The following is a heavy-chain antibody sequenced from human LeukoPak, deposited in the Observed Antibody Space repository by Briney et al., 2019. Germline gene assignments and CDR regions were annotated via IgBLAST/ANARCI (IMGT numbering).Heavy chain of an antibody. CDR2: VSGSGGST. V-gene: IGHV3-23*01. CDR1: GITFSSYA. CDR3: AKGTTRIVAAGIPFDY. J-gene: IGHJ4*02. Sequence: GGSLRLSCVASGITFSSYAMSWVRQAPGKGLEWVSAVSGSGGSTYCADSVKGRFTISRDNSKNTLYLQMNSLRAEDTAVYHCAKGTTRIVAAGIPFDYWGQGTLVTVSS. D-gene: IGHD6-13*01.